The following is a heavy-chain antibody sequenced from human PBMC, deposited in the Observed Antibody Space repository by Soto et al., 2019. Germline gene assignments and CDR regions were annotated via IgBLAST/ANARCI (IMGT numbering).Heavy chain of an antibody. CDR2: IKQDGNEK. D-gene: IGHD1-26*01. CDR1: GLTFSSNW. Sequence: EVQLVESGGGLVQPGGSLRLSCAASGLTFSSNWMSWVHQAPGRGLECVANIKQDGNEKYYVDSVKGRFTISRDNAKNSLYLQMNSLRAEDTAVYYCARVVGAPNGFDPWGQGTLVTVSS. V-gene: IGHV3-7*04. CDR3: ARVVGAPNGFDP. J-gene: IGHJ5*02.